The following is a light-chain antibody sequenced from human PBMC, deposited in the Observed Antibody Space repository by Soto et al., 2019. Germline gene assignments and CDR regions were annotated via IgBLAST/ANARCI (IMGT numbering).Light chain of an antibody. CDR1: QSVRSNY. Sequence: EIVLTQSPGTLSLSPGERATLSCRASQSVRSNYLAWYQQKPSQAPRLLIYGASSRATGIPDRFSGSGSGTDFTLTISSPQPDDFATYYGQQYNSYSPWTFGQGTKVDIK. V-gene: IGKV3-20*01. J-gene: IGKJ1*01. CDR3: QQYNSYSPWT. CDR2: GAS.